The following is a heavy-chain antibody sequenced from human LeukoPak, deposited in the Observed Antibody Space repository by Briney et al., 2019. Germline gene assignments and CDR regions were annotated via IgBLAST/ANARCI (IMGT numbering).Heavy chain of an antibody. CDR2: IIPIFGTA. Sequence: SVKVSCKASGGTFSSYAISWVRQAPGQGLEWMGGIIPIFGTANYAQKFQGRVTITADESTSTAYMELSSLRSEDTAVYYCARRAGYCSVGSCSQGAFDIWGQGTMVTVSS. CDR3: ARRAGYCSVGSCSQGAFDI. CDR1: GGTFSSYA. V-gene: IGHV1-69*13. D-gene: IGHD2-15*01. J-gene: IGHJ3*02.